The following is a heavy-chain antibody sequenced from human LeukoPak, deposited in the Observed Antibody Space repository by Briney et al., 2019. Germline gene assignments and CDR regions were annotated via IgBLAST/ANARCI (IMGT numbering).Heavy chain of an antibody. CDR2: IIPISGTA. J-gene: IGHJ4*02. D-gene: IGHD3-9*01. CDR3: AREYYDILTGYYKGYFDY. Sequence: GASVKVSCKASGGTFSSYAISWVRQAPGQGLEWMGGIIPISGTANYAQKFQGRVTITADESTSTAYMELSSLRSEDTAVYYCAREYYDILTGYYKGYFDYWGQGTLVTVSS. CDR1: GGTFSSYA. V-gene: IGHV1-69*13.